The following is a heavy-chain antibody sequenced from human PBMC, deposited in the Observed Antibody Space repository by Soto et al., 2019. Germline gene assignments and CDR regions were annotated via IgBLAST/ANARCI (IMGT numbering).Heavy chain of an antibody. J-gene: IGHJ4*02. Sequence: SETLSLTCTVSGGSISSYYWSWIRQPPGKGLEWIGYIYYSGSTNYNPSLKSRVTISVDTSKNQFSLKLSSVTAADTAVYYCARSHSSRAPLSNYWGQGTLVTVSS. CDR3: ARSHSSRAPLSNY. D-gene: IGHD2-2*01. CDR2: IYYSGST. V-gene: IGHV4-59*01. CDR1: GGSISSYY.